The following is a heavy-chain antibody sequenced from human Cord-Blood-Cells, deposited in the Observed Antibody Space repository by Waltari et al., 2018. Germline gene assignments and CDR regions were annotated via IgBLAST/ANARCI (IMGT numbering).Heavy chain of an antibody. CDR3: ARHRTGDDAFDI. D-gene: IGHD7-27*01. CDR2: IYYSGST. J-gene: IGHJ3*02. Sequence: QLQLQESGPGLVKPSETLSLTCTVSGGSISSSSYYWGWIRQPPGKGLEWIGSIYYSGSTYYNPSLKSRVTISVDTSKNQFSLRLSSVTAADTAVYYCARHRTGDDAFDIWGQGTMVTVSS. CDR1: GGSISSSSYY. V-gene: IGHV4-39*01.